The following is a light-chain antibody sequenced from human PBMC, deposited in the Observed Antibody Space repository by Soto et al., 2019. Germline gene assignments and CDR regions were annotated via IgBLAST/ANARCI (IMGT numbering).Light chain of an antibody. CDR3: QQLNHYPFT. CDR2: AAS. J-gene: IGKJ3*01. V-gene: IGKV1-9*01. CDR1: QGIANY. Sequence: DIQLTQSPSFLSASVGDRVTITCRASQGIANYLAWYQQKQGKAPNRLISAASTLQSGVPLRFSGSGYGTEFTLRIISLQPLDFATFYCQQLNHYPFTVGPGTKVDIK.